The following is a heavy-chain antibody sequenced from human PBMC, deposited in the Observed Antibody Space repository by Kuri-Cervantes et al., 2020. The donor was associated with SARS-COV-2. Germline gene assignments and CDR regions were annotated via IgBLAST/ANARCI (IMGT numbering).Heavy chain of an antibody. CDR3: ARPRGIVVVPAAMGGAFDI. CDR1: GGTFSSYA. Sequence: SVKVSCKASGGTFSSYAISWVRQAPGQGLEWMGRIIPILGIANYAQKFQGRVTITADTSTSTAYMELRSLRSDDTAVYYCARPRGIVVVPAAMGGAFDIWGQGTMVTVSS. V-gene: IGHV1-69*04. CDR2: IIPILGIA. J-gene: IGHJ3*02. D-gene: IGHD2-2*01.